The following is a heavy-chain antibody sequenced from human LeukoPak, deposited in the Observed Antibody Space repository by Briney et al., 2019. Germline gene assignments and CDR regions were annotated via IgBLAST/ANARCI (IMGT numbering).Heavy chain of an antibody. CDR2: INQDGSDK. CDR3: AWYGVTHGLDV. CDR1: GFSLSNYW. Sequence: GGSLRLSCAASGFSLSNYWMSWVRQAPGKGLEWVANINQDGSDKYYVDSVMGRFTISKDNAKNSVYLQMNSLRPEDTAIYYCAWYGVTHGLDVWGQGTTATVSS. D-gene: IGHD3-10*01. V-gene: IGHV3-7*01. J-gene: IGHJ6*02.